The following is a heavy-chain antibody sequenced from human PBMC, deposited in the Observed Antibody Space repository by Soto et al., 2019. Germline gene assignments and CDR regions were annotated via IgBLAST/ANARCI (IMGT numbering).Heavy chain of an antibody. D-gene: IGHD6-13*01. CDR3: AKDLFAGITTAATN. V-gene: IGHV3-23*01. CDR1: GFTFSNYA. J-gene: IGHJ4*02. Sequence: GGSLRLSCAASGFTFSNYALTWVRQAPGKGLDWVSGISGGGGSPYYADSVQGRFTISRDNSKNTLYLQMSGLRAEDTAVYYCAKDLFAGITTAATNWGQGPLVTVSS. CDR2: ISGGGGSP.